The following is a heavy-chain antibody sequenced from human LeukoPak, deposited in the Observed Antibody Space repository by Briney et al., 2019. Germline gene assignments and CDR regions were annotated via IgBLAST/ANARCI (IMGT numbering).Heavy chain of an antibody. CDR1: GFTFSSYS. V-gene: IGHV3-21*01. D-gene: IGHD6-13*01. CDR2: ISSSSSYI. J-gene: IGHJ6*03. CDR3: ARDLSGGSSSWYNYYYYYMDV. Sequence: GGSLRLSCAASGFTFSSYSMNWVRQAPGKGLEWVSSISSSSSYIYYADSVRGRFTISRDNAKNSLYLQMNSLRAEDTAVYYCARDLSGGSSSWYNYYYYYMDVWGKGTTVTVSS.